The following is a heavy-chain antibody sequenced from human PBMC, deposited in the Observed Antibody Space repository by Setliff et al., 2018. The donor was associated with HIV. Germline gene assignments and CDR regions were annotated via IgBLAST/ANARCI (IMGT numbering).Heavy chain of an antibody. CDR2: IYTTGST. Sequence: SETLSLTCTVSGDSISNYYWSWVRQPPGKGLEWIGYIYTTGSTNYNPSLKSRVTMSVDTSKNQFSLRLTSVTAADTAVYFCARDRHHSGLGSYGPWGPGTLVTVSS. V-gene: IGHV4-4*09. CDR1: GDSISNYY. D-gene: IGHD3-10*01. J-gene: IGHJ5*02. CDR3: ARDRHHSGLGSYGP.